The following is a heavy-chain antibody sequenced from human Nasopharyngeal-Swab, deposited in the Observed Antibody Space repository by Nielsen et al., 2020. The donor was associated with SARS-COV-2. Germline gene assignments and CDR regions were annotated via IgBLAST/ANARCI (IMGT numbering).Heavy chain of an antibody. CDR1: GFTFSDYY. Sequence: GESLKISCAASGFTFSDYYMSWIRQAPGKGLEWVSYISSSSSTIYYADSVKGRFTISRDNAKNSLYLQMNSLRDEDTAVYYCARDPRLCLWFGDCVGNYFDYWGQGTLVTVSS. V-gene: IGHV3-11*04. CDR2: ISSSSSTI. CDR3: ARDPRLCLWFGDCVGNYFDY. J-gene: IGHJ4*02. D-gene: IGHD3-10*01.